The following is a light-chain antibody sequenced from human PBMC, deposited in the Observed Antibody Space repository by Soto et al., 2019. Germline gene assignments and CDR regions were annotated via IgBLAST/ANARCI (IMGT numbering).Light chain of an antibody. Sequence: QAVVTQPPSASGTPGQRVTISCSGSSSNIGSNYVFWYQQLPGTAPKLLIYRNDQRPSGVPDRLSGSKSGTSASLAISGLRSEDEADYYCAAWDDTLSGPVFGGGTQLTVL. V-gene: IGLV1-47*01. CDR2: RND. J-gene: IGLJ7*01. CDR3: AAWDDTLSGPV. CDR1: SSNIGSNY.